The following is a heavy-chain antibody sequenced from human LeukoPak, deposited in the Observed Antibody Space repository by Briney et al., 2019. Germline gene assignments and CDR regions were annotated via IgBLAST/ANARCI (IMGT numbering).Heavy chain of an antibody. CDR2: IYTSGST. CDR1: GGSISSYY. J-gene: IGHJ3*02. Sequence: SETLSLTCTVSGGSISSYYWSWIRQPPGKGLEWIGYIYTSGSTNYNPFLKSRVTISVDTSKNQFSLKLSSVTAADTAVYYCARHLTYYYDSSGYSNAFDIWGQGTMVTVSS. D-gene: IGHD3-22*01. V-gene: IGHV4-4*09. CDR3: ARHLTYYYDSSGYSNAFDI.